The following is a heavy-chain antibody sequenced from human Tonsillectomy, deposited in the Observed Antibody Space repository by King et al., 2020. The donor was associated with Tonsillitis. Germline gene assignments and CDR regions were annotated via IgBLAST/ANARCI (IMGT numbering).Heavy chain of an antibody. D-gene: IGHD3-16*02. CDR1: GFTFDDYA. J-gene: IGHJ3*02. Sequence: DVQLVESGGGLVQPGRSLRLSCAASGFTFDDYAMHWVRQAPGKGLEWVSGFSWNSGSIGYADSVKGRFTISRDNAKNSLYLQMNSLRAEDTALYYCAKGGRASRKGFLRLGQLSVNDAFDIWGQGTMVTVSS. CDR2: FSWNSGSI. V-gene: IGHV3-9*01. CDR3: AKGGRASRKGFLRLGQLSVNDAFDI.